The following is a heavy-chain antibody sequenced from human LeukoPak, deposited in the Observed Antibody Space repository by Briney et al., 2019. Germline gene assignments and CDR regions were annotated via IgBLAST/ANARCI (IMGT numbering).Heavy chain of an antibody. J-gene: IGHJ4*02. CDR2: IYYSGST. CDR1: GGSISSHYY. CDR3: ARQYGSGSSYTPVVDL. V-gene: IGHV4-39*01. D-gene: IGHD3-10*01. Sequence: PSGTLSLTCTVSGGSISSHYYWIWIRQPPGKGLEWIGSIYYSGSTYYNPSLKSRVTISVDTSKNQFSLKLNSLTAAETAVYYCARQYGSGSSYTPVVDLWGQGTLVTVSS.